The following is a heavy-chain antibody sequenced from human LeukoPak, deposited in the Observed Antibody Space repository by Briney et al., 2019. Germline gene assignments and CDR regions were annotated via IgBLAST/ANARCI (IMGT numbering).Heavy chain of an antibody. V-gene: IGHV1-46*01. CDR3: ARDRGYSGYDYSFDY. CDR1: GYTFTSNH. CDR2: INPSGDST. J-gene: IGHJ4*02. Sequence: RASVAVSCKASGYTFTSNHTHWVRQAPGQGLEWMGVINPSGDSTSYAQNFQGRVTVTRDTSTSTVYMELSSLRSEDTAVYYCARDRGYSGYDYSFDYWGQGTLVTVSS. D-gene: IGHD5-12*01.